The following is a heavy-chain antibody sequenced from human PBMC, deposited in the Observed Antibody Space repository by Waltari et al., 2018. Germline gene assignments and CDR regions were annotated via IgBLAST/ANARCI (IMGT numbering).Heavy chain of an antibody. J-gene: IGHJ6*03. Sequence: QVQLQESGPGLVKPSETLSLTCTVSGGSISSYYWSWIRQPPGKGLEWIGYIYYSGSTNYNPSRKSRVTISVDTSKNQFSLKLSSVTAADTAVYYCASVMTTFPYYYYYMDVWGKGTTVTVSS. V-gene: IGHV4-59*01. D-gene: IGHD3-16*01. CDR2: IYYSGST. CDR1: GGSISSYY. CDR3: ASVMTTFPYYYYYMDV.